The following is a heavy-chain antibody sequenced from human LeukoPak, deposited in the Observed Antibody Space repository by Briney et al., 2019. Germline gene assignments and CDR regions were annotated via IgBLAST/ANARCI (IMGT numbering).Heavy chain of an antibody. CDR1: GYTFTTYA. Sequence: ASVKVSCKASGYTFTTYAMHWVRQAPGQRLEWMGWINAGNGNTKYSQKFQGRVTITRDTSASTAYMELRSLRSDDTAVYYCARDEIGGTYYFDYWGQGTLVTVSS. D-gene: IGHD1-26*01. V-gene: IGHV1-3*01. CDR2: INAGNGNT. J-gene: IGHJ4*02. CDR3: ARDEIGGTYYFDY.